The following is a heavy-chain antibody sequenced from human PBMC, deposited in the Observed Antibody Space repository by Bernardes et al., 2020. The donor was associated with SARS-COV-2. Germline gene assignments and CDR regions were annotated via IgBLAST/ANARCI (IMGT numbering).Heavy chain of an antibody. J-gene: IGHJ3*02. V-gene: IGHV3-33*01. CDR2: IWYDGSNK. Sequence: GGSLRLSCAASGFTFSSYGMYWVRQAPGKGLDWVAVIWYDGSNKYCADSVKGRFTISRDNSKNTLYLQMNSLRAEDTAVYYCARGDWQWLRRDAFDIWGQGTMVIVSS. CDR3: ARGDWQWLRRDAFDI. CDR1: GFTFSSYG. D-gene: IGHD6-19*01.